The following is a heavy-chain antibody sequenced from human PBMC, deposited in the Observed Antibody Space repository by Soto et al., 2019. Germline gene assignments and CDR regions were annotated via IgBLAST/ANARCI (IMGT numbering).Heavy chain of an antibody. CDR1: GGSISSDGYS. J-gene: IGHJ5*02. CDR3: ARAYSSIPQLGFDP. Sequence: QLQLQESGSGLVKPSQTLSLTCAVSGGSISSDGYSWSWIRQPPGKVLEWIGYIYHSGSTYYNPSLKSRVTISVDRSKNQFSLKLSSVPAADTAVYYCARAYSSIPQLGFDPWGQGTLVTVSS. V-gene: IGHV4-30-2*01. CDR2: IYHSGST. D-gene: IGHD6-13*01.